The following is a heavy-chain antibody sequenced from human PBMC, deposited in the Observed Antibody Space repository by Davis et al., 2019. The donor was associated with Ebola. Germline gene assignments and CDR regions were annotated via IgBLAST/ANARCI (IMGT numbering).Heavy chain of an antibody. Sequence: PSETLSLTCAASGFVFSNYVMSWVRRAPGKGLEWVSTLGLSADTYYADSVKGRFTISRDNSKNTLHLQMNSLRVEDTAIYYCAREGKYRDESRTFDYWGQGTLVTVSS. D-gene: IGHD2-2*01. J-gene: IGHJ4*02. CDR1: GFVFSNYV. CDR2: LGLSADT. V-gene: IGHV3-23*01. CDR3: AREGKYRDESRTFDY.